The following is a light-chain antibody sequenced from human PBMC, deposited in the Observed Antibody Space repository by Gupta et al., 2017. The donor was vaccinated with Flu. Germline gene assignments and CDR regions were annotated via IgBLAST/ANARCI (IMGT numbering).Light chain of an antibody. J-gene: IGLJ3*02. CDR1: GNDVGRYNY. Sequence: QSALTQPASVSGSPGQSITISCTGTGNDVGRYNYVSWYQQHPGKAPKLMINEVSKRPSGVASRFSGSKSGNTASLTISGRKDEDEADYYCSSVTSRNAWVFGGGTKLTVL. V-gene: IGLV2-14*01. CDR3: SSVTSRNAWV. CDR2: EVS.